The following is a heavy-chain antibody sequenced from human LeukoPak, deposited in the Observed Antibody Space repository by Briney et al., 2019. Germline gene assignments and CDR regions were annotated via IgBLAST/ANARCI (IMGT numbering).Heavy chain of an antibody. CDR3: ARVTYSSGYYFDY. J-gene: IGHJ4*02. D-gene: IGHD6-25*01. V-gene: IGHV4-34*01. Sequence: SETLSLTCAVYGGSFSDYYWSWIRQPPGKGLEWIGEINHSGSTYYNPSLKSRVTISVDTSKNQSSLKLSSVTAADTAVYYCARVTYSSGYYFDYWGQGTLVTVSS. CDR2: INHSGST. CDR1: GGSFSDYY.